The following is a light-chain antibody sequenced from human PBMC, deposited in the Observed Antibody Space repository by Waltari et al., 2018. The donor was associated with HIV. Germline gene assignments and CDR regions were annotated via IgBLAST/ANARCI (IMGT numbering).Light chain of an antibody. CDR1: TSDIDIFDS. J-gene: IGLJ2*01. Sequence: QSALTQPASVSGSPGQSITISCAGTTSDIDIFDSVSWYQQHPGRAPQLMIFGVYSRPSGVSSRFSGSKSGNTASLTISGLQAEDEANYYCCSYTAIHTLIFGGGTKLTVL. CDR3: CSYTAIHTLI. CDR2: GVY. V-gene: IGLV2-14*01.